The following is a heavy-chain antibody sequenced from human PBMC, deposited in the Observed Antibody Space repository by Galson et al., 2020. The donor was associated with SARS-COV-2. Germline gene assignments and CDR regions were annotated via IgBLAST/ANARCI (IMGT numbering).Heavy chain of an antibody. CDR1: GFTFSNYA. Sequence: GESLKISCAASGFTFSNYAMSWVRQAPGKGLEWVSAITESGGETYYRDSVKGRFTISRDNSRNTLFLQMNSLRAEDTAIYYCATEGAGRRFSFEYWGQGALLTVSS. CDR2: ITESGGET. D-gene: IGHD1-26*01. J-gene: IGHJ4*02. V-gene: IGHV3-23*01. CDR3: ATEGAGRRFSFEY.